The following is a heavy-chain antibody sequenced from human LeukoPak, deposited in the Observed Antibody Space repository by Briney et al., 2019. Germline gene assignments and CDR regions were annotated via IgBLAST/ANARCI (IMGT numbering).Heavy chain of an antibody. CDR1: GYPLTSLG. Sequence: GASSKVSRKGSGYPLTSLGNNWGGQAPGKRLGVMGWIRAYNGNTNYAQKLQGRVTMTTDTSTSTAYMELRSLRSDDTAVYYCARDPLDIVVVPAAMWASWFDPWGQGTLVTVSS. D-gene: IGHD2-2*03. V-gene: IGHV1-18*01. J-gene: IGHJ5*02. CDR3: ARDPLDIVVVPAAMWASWFDP. CDR2: IRAYNGNT.